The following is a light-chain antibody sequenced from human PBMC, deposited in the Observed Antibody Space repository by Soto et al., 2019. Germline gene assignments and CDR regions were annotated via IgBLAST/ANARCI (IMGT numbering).Light chain of an antibody. Sequence: EIVLTQSPATLSLSPGERATLSCRASQSVSSYLAWYQQKPGQAPRLLIYDASNRAPGIPARFSGGGSGTDFALTISSLEPEDFALYFCQQRSSNWPHTCGGGTRVEIK. J-gene: IGKJ4*01. V-gene: IGKV3-11*01. CDR2: DAS. CDR1: QSVSSY. CDR3: QQRSSNWPHT.